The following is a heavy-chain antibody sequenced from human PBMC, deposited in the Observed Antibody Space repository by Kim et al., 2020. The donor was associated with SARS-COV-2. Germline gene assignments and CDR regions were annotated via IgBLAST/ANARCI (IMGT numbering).Heavy chain of an antibody. Sequence: SETLSLTCTVSGGSISSGGYYWSWIRQHPGKGLEWIGYIYYSGSTYYNPSLKSRVTISVDTSKNQFSLKLSSVTAADTAVYYCARDALLNGSGEGDYWGQGTLVTVSS. CDR2: IYYSGST. J-gene: IGHJ4*02. D-gene: IGHD3-10*01. V-gene: IGHV4-31*03. CDR3: ARDALLNGSGEGDY. CDR1: GGSISSGGYY.